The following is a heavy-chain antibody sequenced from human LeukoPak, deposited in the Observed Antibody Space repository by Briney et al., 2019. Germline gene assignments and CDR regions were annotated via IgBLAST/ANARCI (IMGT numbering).Heavy chain of an antibody. J-gene: IGHJ6*03. Sequence: GASVKVSCKASGYTFTGYYMHWVRQAPGQGLEWMGWINPNSGGTNYAQKFQGRVTMTRDTSISTAYMEVSRLRSDDTAVYYCARDSRIAAAGYYYYYYMDVWGKGTTVTVSS. CDR2: INPNSGGT. CDR3: ARDSRIAAAGYYYYYYMDV. D-gene: IGHD6-13*01. CDR1: GYTFTGYY. V-gene: IGHV1-2*02.